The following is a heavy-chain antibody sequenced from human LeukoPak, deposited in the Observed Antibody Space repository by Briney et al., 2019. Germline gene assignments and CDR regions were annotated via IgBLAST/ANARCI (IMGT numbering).Heavy chain of an antibody. CDR3: AREPENSSGWYFQH. CDR1: GFTFSSYG. Sequence: GGSLRLSCAASGFTFSSYGMSWVRQAPGKGLEWVANIKQDGSEKYYVDSVKGRFTISRDNAKNSLYLQMNSLRAEDTAVYYCAREPENSSGWYFQHWGQGTLVTVSS. CDR2: IKQDGSEK. J-gene: IGHJ1*01. D-gene: IGHD6-19*01. V-gene: IGHV3-7*01.